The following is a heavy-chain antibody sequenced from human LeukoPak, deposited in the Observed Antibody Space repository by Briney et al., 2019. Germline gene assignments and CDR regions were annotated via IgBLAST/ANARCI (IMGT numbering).Heavy chain of an antibody. CDR1: GYIFTSYW. V-gene: IGHV5-51*01. D-gene: IGHD3-22*01. CDR3: ASEREYYYDSSGYYSPPTHGAFDI. Sequence: GESLQISCKGSGYIFTSYWIGWGRQLPGKGVEGMGIIYPGDSDTKYSPSCQGQVTISADKSISPAYLQWSSLKASDTAMYYCASEREYYYDSSGYYSPPTHGAFDIWGQGTMVTVSS. CDR2: IYPGDSDT. J-gene: IGHJ3*02.